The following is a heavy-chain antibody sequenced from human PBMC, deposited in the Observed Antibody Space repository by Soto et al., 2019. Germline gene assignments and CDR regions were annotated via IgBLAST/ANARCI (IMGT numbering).Heavy chain of an antibody. CDR2: ISYDGITK. J-gene: IGHJ4*02. D-gene: IGHD2-15*01. Sequence: QTGGSLRLSCAASGFTFSNFGMHWVRQAPGKGLEWVAVISYDGITKYYADSVKGRFTVSRDNSKNTLFLQMDSLRSEDTAIYYCARDLADIRLLSWGLCFDYWGLGTRVTVSS. CDR3: ARDLADIRLLSWGLCFDY. V-gene: IGHV3-30*03. CDR1: GFTFSNFG.